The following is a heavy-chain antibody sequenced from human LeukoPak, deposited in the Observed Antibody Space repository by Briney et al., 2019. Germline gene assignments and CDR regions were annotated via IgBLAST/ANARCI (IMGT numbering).Heavy chain of an antibody. Sequence: GRSLRLSCAASGFTFSSYGMHWVRQAPGKGLEWVAVISYDGSNKYYADSVKGRFTISRDNSENTLYLQMNSLRAEDTAVYYCAKLAGGYCSGGSCRSKYYYYGMDVWGQGTTVTVSS. D-gene: IGHD2-15*01. CDR1: GFTFSSYG. CDR2: ISYDGSNK. J-gene: IGHJ6*02. V-gene: IGHV3-30*18. CDR3: AKLAGGYCSGGSCRSKYYYYGMDV.